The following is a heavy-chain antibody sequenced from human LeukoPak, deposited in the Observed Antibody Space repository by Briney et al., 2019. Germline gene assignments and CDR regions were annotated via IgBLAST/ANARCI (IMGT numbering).Heavy chain of an antibody. CDR2: ISYDGSNK. CDR3: ARGGTYYDILTGRQAFDI. Sequence: PGRSLRLSCAASGFTFSSYAMHWVRQAPGKGLEWVAVISYDGSNKYYADSVKGRFTISRDNSKNTLYLQMNSLRDEDTAVYYCARGGTYYDILTGRQAFDIWGQGTMVTVSS. CDR1: GFTFSSYA. D-gene: IGHD3-9*01. V-gene: IGHV3-30*04. J-gene: IGHJ3*02.